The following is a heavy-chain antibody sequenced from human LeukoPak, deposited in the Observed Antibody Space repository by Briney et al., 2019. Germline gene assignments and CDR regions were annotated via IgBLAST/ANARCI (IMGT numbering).Heavy chain of an antibody. D-gene: IGHD6-13*01. CDR3: ARGSDSSSWFSPGYMVV. V-gene: IGHV3-53*01. CDR2: IYSGGST. CDR1: GFTVSSNY. Sequence: GGSLRLSCAASGFTVSSNYMSWVRQAPGKGLEWVAVIYSGGSTYYADSVKGRFTISRDNSKNTLYLQMNSLRAEDTAVYYCARGSDSSSWFSPGYMVVWGKGPTVRVSS. J-gene: IGHJ6*03.